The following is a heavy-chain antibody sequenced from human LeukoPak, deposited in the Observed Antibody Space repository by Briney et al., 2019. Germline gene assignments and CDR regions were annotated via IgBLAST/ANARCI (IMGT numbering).Heavy chain of an antibody. CDR2: IKQDGSEK. CDR1: GFTFTSYW. J-gene: IGHJ4*02. D-gene: IGHD2-2*01. V-gene: IGHV3-7*04. CDR3: ARVSAYFDY. Sequence: GGSLRLSCAASGFTFTSYWMSWVRPAQGKGLEWLANIKQDGSEKYYVDSVKGRFTISRDNAKNSLYLQMNSLRAEDTAVYYCARVSAYFDYWGQGTLVTVSS.